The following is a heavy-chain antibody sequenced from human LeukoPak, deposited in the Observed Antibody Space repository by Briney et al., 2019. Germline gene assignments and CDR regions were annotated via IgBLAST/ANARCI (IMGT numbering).Heavy chain of an antibody. Sequence: SEALSLTCSVSGGSISSSNWWSWVRQPPGKGLEWIGEIYHSGSTNYNPSLKSRVTISVDKSKNQFSLKLSSVTAADTAVYYCARPIAAAGLDYWGQGTLVTVSS. D-gene: IGHD6-13*01. V-gene: IGHV4-4*02. CDR2: IYHSGST. CDR1: GGSISSSNW. J-gene: IGHJ4*02. CDR3: ARPIAAAGLDY.